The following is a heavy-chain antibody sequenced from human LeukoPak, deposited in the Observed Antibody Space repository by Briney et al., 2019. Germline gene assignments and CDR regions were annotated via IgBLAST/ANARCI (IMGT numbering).Heavy chain of an antibody. CDR2: ISSSSSYI. CDR1: GFTFSSYS. V-gene: IGHV3-21*01. Sequence: GGSLRLSCAASGFTFSSYSMNWVRQAPGKGLEWVSSISSSSSYIYYADSVKGRFTISRDNAKNSLYLQMNSLRAEDTAVYYCARDDYGGNSGFYGMDVWGQGTTVTVSS. J-gene: IGHJ6*02. CDR3: ARDDYGGNSGFYGMDV. D-gene: IGHD4-23*01.